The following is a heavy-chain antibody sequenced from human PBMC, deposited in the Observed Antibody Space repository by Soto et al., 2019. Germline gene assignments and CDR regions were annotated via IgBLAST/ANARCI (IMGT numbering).Heavy chain of an antibody. Sequence: QVQLVQSGAEVKKPGSSVKVSCKASGGTFSSYAISWVRQAPGQGLEWMGGIIPIFGTANYAQKFQGRVTITADESTSTAYMELGNLGSEDTAVYYCARGGASRDGDNLYFQHWGQGTLVTVSS. CDR1: GGTFSSYA. J-gene: IGHJ1*01. CDR3: ARGGASRDGDNLYFQH. CDR2: IIPIFGTA. V-gene: IGHV1-69*12. D-gene: IGHD2-2*01.